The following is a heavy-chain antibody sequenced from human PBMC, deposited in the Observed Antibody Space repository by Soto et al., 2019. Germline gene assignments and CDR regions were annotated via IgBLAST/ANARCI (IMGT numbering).Heavy chain of an antibody. CDR2: LLYNGYTQ. D-gene: IGHD6-13*01. CDR1: GFTFTNFG. CDR3: ARATNVSSWGYYMGC. J-gene: IGHJ4*02. V-gene: IGHV3-30*04. Sequence: QVQLVESGGGVVQPGRSLRLSCAASGFTFTNFGLHWVRQAPDKGLEWVAVLLYNGYTQYYADSVKGRFTISGDNSKNTLDLQMDSLQPEDTAEYFCARATNVSSWGYYMGCWGMGTLVAVTS.